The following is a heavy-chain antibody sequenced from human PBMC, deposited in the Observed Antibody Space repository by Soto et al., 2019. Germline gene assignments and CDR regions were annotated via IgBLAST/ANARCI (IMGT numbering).Heavy chain of an antibody. V-gene: IGHV1-69*01. CDR2: LIPMLGAT. CDR1: VGALRSQF. CDR3: ATSCSTVTTYGFDY. D-gene: IGHD4-4*01. J-gene: IGHJ4*02. Sequence: QVQLVQSGAEVEKPGSSLTVSCKASVGALRSQFITWVRQAPGQGLEWMGGLIPMLGATNYAQNFQGRLAITADETTSSAYMELRSLRSEDTAIYYCATSCSTVTTYGFDYWGQGTLVTVSS.